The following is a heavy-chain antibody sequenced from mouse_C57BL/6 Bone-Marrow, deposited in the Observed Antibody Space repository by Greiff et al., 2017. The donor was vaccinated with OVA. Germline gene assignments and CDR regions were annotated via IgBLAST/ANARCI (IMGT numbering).Heavy chain of an antibody. CDR3: AIGHYDGSSYVDY. J-gene: IGHJ2*01. CDR1: GYTFTSYW. Sequence: VQLQQPGAELVKPGASVKVSCKASGYTFTSYWMHWVKQRPGQGLEWIGRIHPSDSDTNYDQKFKGKATLTVNKSASTAYMNLSSLTAEDSAVYYCAIGHYDGSSYVDYWGQGTTLTVSS. D-gene: IGHD1-1*01. V-gene: IGHV1-74*01. CDR2: IHPSDSDT.